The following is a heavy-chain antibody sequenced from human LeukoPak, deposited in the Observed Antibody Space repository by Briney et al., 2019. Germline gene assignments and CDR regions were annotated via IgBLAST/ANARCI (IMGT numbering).Heavy chain of an antibody. CDR1: GFTFTSYA. CDR2: VSGSGGST. CDR3: ARALEGHYYYYMDV. J-gene: IGHJ6*03. Sequence: PGGSLRLSCAASGFTFTSYAMSWVRQAPGKGLEWVSAVSGSGGSTFYADSVKGRFTISRDNSKNTLYLQMNSLRAEDTAVYYCARALEGHYYYYMDVWGKGTTVTVSS. V-gene: IGHV3-23*01.